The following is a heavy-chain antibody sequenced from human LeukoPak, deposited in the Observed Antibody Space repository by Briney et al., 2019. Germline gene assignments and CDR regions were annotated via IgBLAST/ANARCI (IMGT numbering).Heavy chain of an antibody. D-gene: IGHD2-2*03. CDR2: INPNSGGT. V-gene: IGHV1-2*02. J-gene: IGHJ4*02. CDR3: ARIFHLDIVVVPAATPFGY. Sequence: ASVKVSCKASGYTFTGYYMHWVRQAPGQGLEWMGWINPNSGGTNYAQKFQGRVTMTRDTSISTAYMELGRLRSDDTAVYYCARIFHLDIVVVPAATPFGYWGQGTLVTVSS. CDR1: GYTFTGYY.